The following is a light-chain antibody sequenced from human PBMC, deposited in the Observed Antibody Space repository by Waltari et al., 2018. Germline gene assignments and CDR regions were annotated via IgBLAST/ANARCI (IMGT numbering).Light chain of an antibody. CDR1: SPKTGNNA. CDR2: YND. CDR3: AAWDDSLNGPV. Sequence: QSVLTQPPSVSEAPRQRVTIPCSGSSPKTGNNAVNWYQQPPGKAPKLLIYYNDLLPSGVSDRFSGSKSGTSASLAISGLQSEDEADYYCAAWDDSLNGPVFGGGTKLTVV. J-gene: IGLJ3*02. V-gene: IGLV1-36*01.